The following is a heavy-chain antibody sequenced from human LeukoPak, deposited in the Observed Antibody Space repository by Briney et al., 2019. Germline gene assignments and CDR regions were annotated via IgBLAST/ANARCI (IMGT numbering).Heavy chain of an antibody. CDR2: IYTSGST. V-gene: IGHV4-61*02. CDR1: GGSISSGSYY. D-gene: IGHD3-22*01. J-gene: IGHJ4*02. Sequence: TASQILSLTCTVSGGSISSGSYYWSWIRQPPGKGLEWIGRIYTSGSTNYNPSLKSRVTISVDTSKNQFSLKLSSVTAADTAVYYCARDGGTYSSGYYGFDYWGQGTLVTVSS. CDR3: ARDGGTYSSGYYGFDY.